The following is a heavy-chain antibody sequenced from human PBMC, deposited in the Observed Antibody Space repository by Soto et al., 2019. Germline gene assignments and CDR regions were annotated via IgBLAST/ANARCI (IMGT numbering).Heavy chain of an antibody. CDR3: ERARRITMVRGARFDY. J-gene: IGHJ4*02. Sequence: QVQLQQWGAGLLKPSETLSLTCAVYGGSFSGYYWSWIRQPPGKGLEWIGEINHSGSTNYNPSLKCRVSISVDTSNNQFSLNQSSVTAADTAVYDCERARRITMVRGARFDYWGQGTLVTVSS. CDR1: GGSFSGYY. D-gene: IGHD3-10*01. V-gene: IGHV4-34*01. CDR2: INHSGST.